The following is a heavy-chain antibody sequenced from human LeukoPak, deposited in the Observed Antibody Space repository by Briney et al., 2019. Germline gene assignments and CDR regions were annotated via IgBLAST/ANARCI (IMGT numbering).Heavy chain of an antibody. D-gene: IGHD6-6*01. CDR1: GYSIRSYY. Sequence: PSETLSLTCTVSGYSIRSYYWNWIRQPPGKGLEWIGYIYYSGSTNYNPSLKSRVTISVDTSKNQFSLKLSSVTAADTAVYYCARVRDSSSSWWFDPWGQGTLVTVSS. CDR2: IYYSGST. CDR3: ARVRDSSSSWWFDP. V-gene: IGHV4-59*01. J-gene: IGHJ5*02.